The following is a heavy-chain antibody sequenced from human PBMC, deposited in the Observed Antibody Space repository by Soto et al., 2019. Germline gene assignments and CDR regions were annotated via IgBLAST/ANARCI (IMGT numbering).Heavy chain of an antibody. CDR3: ARDSGYSSGWYDTEYFQH. CDR1: VFTFCSYA. V-gene: IGHV3-30-3*01. Sequence: PGGSLRLSCGASVFTFCSYAMRWVRQAPGKGLEWVAVISYDGSNKYYADSVKGRFTISRDNSKNTPYLQMNSLRAEDTAVYYCARDSGYSSGWYDTEYFQHWGQGTLVTRLL. J-gene: IGHJ1*01. D-gene: IGHD6-19*01. CDR2: ISYDGSNK.